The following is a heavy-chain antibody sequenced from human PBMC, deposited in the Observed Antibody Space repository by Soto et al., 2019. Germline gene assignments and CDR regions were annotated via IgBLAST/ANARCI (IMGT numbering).Heavy chain of an antibody. Sequence: SETLSLTCAVYGGSFSGYYWSWIRQPPGKGLEWIGEINHSGSTNYNPSLKSRVNNSEETSKNQFSLKLNSVTAADMAVYYCSRGLGVNYDYVWGSYRYTPFDYWGQGTLVTVSS. J-gene: IGHJ4*02. CDR2: INHSGST. CDR3: SRGLGVNYDYVWGSYRYTPFDY. CDR1: GGSFSGYY. V-gene: IGHV4-34*01. D-gene: IGHD3-16*02.